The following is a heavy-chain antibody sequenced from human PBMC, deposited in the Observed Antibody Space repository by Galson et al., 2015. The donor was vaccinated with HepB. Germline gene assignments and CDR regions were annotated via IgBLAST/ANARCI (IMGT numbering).Heavy chain of an antibody. J-gene: IGHJ5*02. CDR2: ISYDGSNK. CDR1: GFTFSSYA. Sequence: SLRLSCAASGFTFSSYAMHWVRQAPGKGLEWVAVISYDGSNKYYADSVKGRFTISRDNSKNTLYLQMNSLRAEDTAVYYCARDPDYYDSSGYWFDPWGQGTLVTVSS. CDR3: ARDPDYYDSSGYWFDP. V-gene: IGHV3-30*04. D-gene: IGHD3-22*01.